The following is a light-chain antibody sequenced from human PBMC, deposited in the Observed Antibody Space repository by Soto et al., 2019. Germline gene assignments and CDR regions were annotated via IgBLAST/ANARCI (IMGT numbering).Light chain of an antibody. CDR2: DAS. CDR1: QSVISY. Sequence: EIVLSQSPANQSLSPGERATLSCRASQSVISYLAWYQQKPGQAPRLLIYDASNRATGIPARFSGSGSGTDFTLTISSLEPEDFAVYYCQQRSNWPRTFGGGTKVDIK. V-gene: IGKV3-11*01. J-gene: IGKJ4*01. CDR3: QQRSNWPRT.